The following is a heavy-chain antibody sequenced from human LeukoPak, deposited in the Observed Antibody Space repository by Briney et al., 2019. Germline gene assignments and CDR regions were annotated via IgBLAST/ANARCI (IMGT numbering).Heavy chain of an antibody. V-gene: IGHV3-30*02. D-gene: IGHD6-19*01. CDR3: AKIGGSGWYADY. J-gene: IGHJ4*02. Sequence: GSLRLSCAASGFTFDDYAMHWVRQAPGKGLEWVAFIRYDGSNKYYADSVKGRFTISRDNSKNTLYLQMNSLRADDTAVYHCAKIGGSGWYADYWGQGTLVTVSS. CDR2: IRYDGSNK. CDR1: GFTFDDYA.